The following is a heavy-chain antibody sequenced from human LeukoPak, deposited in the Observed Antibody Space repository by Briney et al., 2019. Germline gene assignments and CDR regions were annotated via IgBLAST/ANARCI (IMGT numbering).Heavy chain of an antibody. CDR2: ISSNGGST. CDR1: GFTFSNYA. CDR3: ARAKAYFFDY. J-gene: IGHJ4*02. Sequence: GGSLRLSCAASGFTFSNYAMHWVRQAPGKGLQYVSDISSNGGSTYYADSVKGRFTISRDNSKNTLYLQMSSLRAEDMAVYYCARAKAYFFDYWGQGTLVTVSS. V-gene: IGHV3-64*02.